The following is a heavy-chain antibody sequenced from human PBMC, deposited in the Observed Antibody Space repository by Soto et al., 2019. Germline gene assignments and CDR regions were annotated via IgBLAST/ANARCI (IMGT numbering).Heavy chain of an antibody. CDR1: GYTFTSYY. D-gene: IGHD3-16*01. CDR3: ARGNPFNYAGFDV. CDR2: MNAKSGDT. J-gene: IGHJ6*02. Sequence: GASVKVSCKASGYTFTSYYMHWVRQAPGQGLEWMGWMNAKSGDTFFAQRFQGKFNMTWDTSLSTAYMEVGSLTSDDTAMYYCARGNPFNYAGFDVWGQGTTVTVSS. V-gene: IGHV1-2*02.